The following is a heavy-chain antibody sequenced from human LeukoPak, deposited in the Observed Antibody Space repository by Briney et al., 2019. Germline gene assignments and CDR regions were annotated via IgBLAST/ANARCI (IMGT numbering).Heavy chain of an antibody. CDR3: ARDIAAAGRGRYFDY. CDR2: IYTSGST. D-gene: IGHD6-13*01. J-gene: IGHJ4*02. Sequence: SQTLSLTCTVSGGSISSGSYYWSWIRQPAGKGLEWIGRIYTSGSTNYNPSLKSRVTISVDTSKNQFSLKLSSVTAADTAVYYCARDIAAAGRGRYFDYWGQGTLVTVSP. CDR1: GGSISSGSYY. V-gene: IGHV4-61*02.